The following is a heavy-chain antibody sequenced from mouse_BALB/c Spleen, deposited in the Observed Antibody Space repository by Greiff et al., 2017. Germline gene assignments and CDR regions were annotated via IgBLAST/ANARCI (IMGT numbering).Heavy chain of an antibody. CDR3: ARDGTGYAMDY. V-gene: IGHV1S26*01. J-gene: IGHJ4*01. Sequence: VQLQQSGPELVKPGASVKMSCKASGYTFTSYTMHWVKQRPGQGLEWIGYINPSSGYTNYNQKFKDKATLTADKSSSTAYMQLSSLTSEDSAVYYCARDGTGYAMDYWGQGTSVTVSS. CDR1: GYTFTSYT. CDR2: INPSSGYT. D-gene: IGHD4-1*01.